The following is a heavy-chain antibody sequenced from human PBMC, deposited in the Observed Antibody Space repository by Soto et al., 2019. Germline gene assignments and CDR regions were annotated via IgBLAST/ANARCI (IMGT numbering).Heavy chain of an antibody. Sequence: QVQLVQSGAEVKKPGSSVKVSCKASGGTFSSYAISWVRQAPGQGLEWMGGIIPIFGTANYAQKFQGRVTITADESTSKAYMELGSLRSEDTAVYYCARALPLYYDFWSGYYTSGGVYGMDVWGQGTTVTVSS. CDR1: GGTFSSYA. CDR3: ARALPLYYDFWSGYYTSGGVYGMDV. D-gene: IGHD3-3*01. V-gene: IGHV1-69*01. J-gene: IGHJ6*02. CDR2: IIPIFGTA.